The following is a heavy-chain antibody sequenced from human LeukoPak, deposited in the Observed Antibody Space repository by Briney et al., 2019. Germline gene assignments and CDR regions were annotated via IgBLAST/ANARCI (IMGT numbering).Heavy chain of an antibody. CDR1: GHTLTELS. J-gene: IGHJ4*02. CDR3: ATGIYDILTGYQPYYYDF. D-gene: IGHD3-9*01. Sequence: ASVKVSCKVSGHTLTELSMHSVRQATGKGLEWMGGFDPDDGETIYAQKFQGRVTMTEDTSTVTAYMELSSLRSEDTAVYYCATGIYDILTGYQPYYYDFWGQGTLVTVSS. CDR2: FDPDDGET. V-gene: IGHV1-24*01.